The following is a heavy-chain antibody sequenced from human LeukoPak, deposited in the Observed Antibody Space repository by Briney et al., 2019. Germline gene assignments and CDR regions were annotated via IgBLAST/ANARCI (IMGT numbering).Heavy chain of an antibody. D-gene: IGHD6-13*01. CDR3: ARVGALSSSWLLY. Sequence: GGSLRLSCAASTFTFSSYSMNWVRQAPGKGLEWVSSISRSATTIYYADSVKGRFTISRDNAKNSLYLQMNSLRAEDTAVYFCARVGALSSSWLLYWGQGTLVTVSS. CDR1: TFTFSSYS. CDR2: ISRSATTI. V-gene: IGHV3-48*04. J-gene: IGHJ4*02.